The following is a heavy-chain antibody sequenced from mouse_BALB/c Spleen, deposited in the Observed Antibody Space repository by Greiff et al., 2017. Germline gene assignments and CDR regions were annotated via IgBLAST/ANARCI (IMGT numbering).Heavy chain of an antibody. Sequence: EVQLQQSGTVLARPGASVKMSCKASGYTFTSYWMHWVKQRPGQGLEWIGAIYPGNSDTSYNQKFKGKAKLTAVTSTSTAYMELSSLTNEDSAVYYGTREREASYGNYVEKFAYWGQGTLVTVSA. J-gene: IGHJ3*01. CDR3: TREREASYGNYVEKFAY. CDR1: GYTFTSYW. CDR2: IYPGNSDT. V-gene: IGHV1-5*01. D-gene: IGHD2-10*01.